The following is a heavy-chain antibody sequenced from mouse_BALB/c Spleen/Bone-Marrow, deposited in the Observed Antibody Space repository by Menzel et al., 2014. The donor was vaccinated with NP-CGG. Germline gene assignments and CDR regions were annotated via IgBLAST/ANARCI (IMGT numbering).Heavy chain of an antibody. J-gene: IGHJ4*01. CDR2: IDPANGNT. CDR1: GFNIEDTY. V-gene: IGHV14-3*02. D-gene: IGHD1-2*01. Sequence: EVQLVESGAELVKPGASVKLSCTASGFNIEDTYMHWVKQRPEQGLEWIGRIDPANGNTKYDPMFQGKATITADTSSNTAYLQLSSLTSEDTAVYYCAEITTAAYYVMDYWGQGTSVTVSS. CDR3: AEITTAAYYVMDY.